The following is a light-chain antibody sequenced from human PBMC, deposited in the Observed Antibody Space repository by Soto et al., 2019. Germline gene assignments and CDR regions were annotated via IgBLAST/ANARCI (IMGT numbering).Light chain of an antibody. J-gene: IGKJ1*01. Sequence: IVLTQSPGTLSLSPGERATLSCRAGQSVSSNYLAWYQQKPGQAPRLLIYGASSRATGIPDKFSGSGSGTDFTLTINRLEPEDFAVYYCQQYGSSPRTFGQGTKVDIK. CDR1: QSVSSNY. V-gene: IGKV3-20*01. CDR3: QQYGSSPRT. CDR2: GAS.